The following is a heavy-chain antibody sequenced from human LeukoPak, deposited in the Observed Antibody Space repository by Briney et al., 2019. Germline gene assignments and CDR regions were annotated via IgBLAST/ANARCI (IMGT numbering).Heavy chain of an antibody. CDR1: GYTFTSYG. J-gene: IGHJ4*02. Sequence: ASVKVSCKASGYTFTSYGINWVRQAPGQGLEWMGWISAYNGNTNYAQKLQGRVTMTTDTSTSTAYMGRRSLRSDDTAVYYCARDLDQYSGRYGGFGHDFWGQGTLVTVSS. CDR2: ISAYNGNT. CDR3: ARDLDQYSGRYGGFGHDF. D-gene: IGHD1-26*01. V-gene: IGHV1-18*01.